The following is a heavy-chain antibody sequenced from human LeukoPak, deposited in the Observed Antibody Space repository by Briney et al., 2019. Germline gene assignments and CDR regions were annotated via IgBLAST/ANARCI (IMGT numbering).Heavy chain of an antibody. V-gene: IGHV4-34*01. CDR3: ARVPYGSASRPADY. Sequence: PSETLSLTCAVYGGSFSGYYWSWIRQPPGKGLECIGEINHSGSTNYNPSLKRRVTISVDTSKNQFSLKLSSVTAADTTVYYCARVPYGSASRPADYWGQGTLVTVSS. CDR1: GGSFSGYY. D-gene: IGHD6-25*01. J-gene: IGHJ4*02. CDR2: INHSGST.